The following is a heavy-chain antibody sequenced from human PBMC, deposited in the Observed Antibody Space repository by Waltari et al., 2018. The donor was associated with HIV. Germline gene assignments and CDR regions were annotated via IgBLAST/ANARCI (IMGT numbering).Heavy chain of an antibody. V-gene: IGHV3-30*18. CDR1: GITIRSYG. J-gene: IGHJ4*02. Sequence: QVHLVESGGGVVQPGLSVSLSCAASGITIRSYGMHWVRQAPGKGLEGVAVISYEGSTKSYADSVKGRFTVSRDNSQNTLYLQMNSLRADDTAVYYCAKRGGSYHFDYWGQGTLVTVSS. CDR3: AKRGGSYHFDY. D-gene: IGHD1-26*01. CDR2: ISYEGSTK.